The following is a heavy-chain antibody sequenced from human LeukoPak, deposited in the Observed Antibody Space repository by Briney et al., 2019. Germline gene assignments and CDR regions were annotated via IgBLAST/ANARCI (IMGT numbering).Heavy chain of an antibody. Sequence: SETLSLTCAVYGGSFSGYYWSWIRQPPGKGLEWIGEINHSGSTNYNPSLKSRVTISVDTSKNQFSLKLSSVTAADTAVYYCARVDSSSWYDYYYMDVWSKGTSVTVSS. CDR2: INHSGST. D-gene: IGHD6-13*01. J-gene: IGHJ6*03. V-gene: IGHV4-34*01. CDR3: ARVDSSSWYDYYYMDV. CDR1: GGSFSGYY.